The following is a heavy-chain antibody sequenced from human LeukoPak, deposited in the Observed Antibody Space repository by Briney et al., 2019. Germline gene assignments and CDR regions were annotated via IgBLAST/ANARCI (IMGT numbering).Heavy chain of an antibody. CDR3: AREGGRYYDFWSGYYTVEGYFDY. Sequence: PSETLSLTCTVSGGSISSYYWSWIRQPPGKGLEWIGYIYYSGSTNYNPSLKSRVTISVDTSKNQFSLKLSSVTAADTAVYYCAREGGRYYDFWSGYYTVEGYFDYWGQGTLVTVSS. CDR1: GGSISSYY. V-gene: IGHV4-59*01. CDR2: IYYSGST. J-gene: IGHJ4*02. D-gene: IGHD3-3*01.